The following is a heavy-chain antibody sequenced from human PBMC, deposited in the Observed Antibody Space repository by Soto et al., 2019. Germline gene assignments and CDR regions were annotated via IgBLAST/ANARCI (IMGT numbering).Heavy chain of an antibody. CDR2: IYYSAST. Sequence: ALSRRACGGPSHSSVSCFSRQTPRQGLEWIGYIYYSASTNYTPSLKSRVTISVDTPKNQFSLKLSSVTAADTAVYYCARQMSGATISIYYYGMDVRGQGTTVTVSS. CDR1: GGPSHSSV. V-gene: IGHV4-59*01. D-gene: IGHD5-12*01. J-gene: IGHJ6*02. CDR3: ARQMSGATISIYYYGMDV.